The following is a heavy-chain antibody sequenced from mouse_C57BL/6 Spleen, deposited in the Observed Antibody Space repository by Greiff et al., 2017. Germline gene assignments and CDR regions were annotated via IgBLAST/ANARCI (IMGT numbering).Heavy chain of an antibody. CDR1: GYTFTSYW. CDR2: IDPSDSYP. CDR3: ARRGDYGAWFAY. V-gene: IGHV1-69*01. J-gene: IGHJ3*01. D-gene: IGHD2-4*01. Sequence: VQLQQPGAELVMPGASVKLSCKASGYTFTSYWMHWVKQRPGQGLEWIGEIDPSDSYPNYNQKFKGKSTLTVDKSSSTAYMQRSSLTSEDSAVYYCARRGDYGAWFAYWGQGTLVTVSA.